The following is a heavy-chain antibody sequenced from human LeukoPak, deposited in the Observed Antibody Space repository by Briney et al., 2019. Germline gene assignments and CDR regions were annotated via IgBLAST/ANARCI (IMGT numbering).Heavy chain of an antibody. V-gene: IGHV3-23*01. CDR3: AKAGGSGSPPYYYGMDV. CDR1: GFTFSSSA. J-gene: IGHJ6*02. D-gene: IGHD3-10*01. CDR2: ISNNGGYT. Sequence: GGSLRLSCAASGFTFSSSAMSWVRQAPGKGLEWVSAISNNGGYTYYADSVQGRFTISRDNSKSTLCLQMNSLRAEDTAVYYCAKAGGSGSPPYYYGMDVWGQGTTVIVSS.